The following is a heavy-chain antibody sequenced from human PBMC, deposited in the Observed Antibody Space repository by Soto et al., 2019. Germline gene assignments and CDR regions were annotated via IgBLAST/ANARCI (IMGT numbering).Heavy chain of an antibody. Sequence: PGESLKMSCKGSGYSFTSYWIGWVRQMPGKGLEWMGIIYPGDSDTRYSPSFQGQVTISADKSISTAYLQWSSLKASDTAMYYCARQPSPYYYGSGSRLDYFDYWGQGTLVTVSS. CDR3: ARQPSPYYYGSGSRLDYFDY. J-gene: IGHJ4*02. D-gene: IGHD3-10*01. CDR1: GYSFTSYW. V-gene: IGHV5-51*01. CDR2: IYPGDSDT.